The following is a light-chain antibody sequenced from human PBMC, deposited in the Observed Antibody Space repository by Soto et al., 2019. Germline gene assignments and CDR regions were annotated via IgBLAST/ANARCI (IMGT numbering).Light chain of an antibody. J-gene: IGKJ1*01. CDR3: QQYNNWPRT. CDR1: QSVSSN. CDR2: GAS. Sequence: EIVMTQSPATLSVSPGERVTLSCRASQSVSSNLGWYQQKPGQAPRLLIFGASTRATGIPARFSGRGSGTDFTLSISRLEPEDFAVYYCQQYNNWPRTFGQGTKVDIK. V-gene: IGKV3D-15*01.